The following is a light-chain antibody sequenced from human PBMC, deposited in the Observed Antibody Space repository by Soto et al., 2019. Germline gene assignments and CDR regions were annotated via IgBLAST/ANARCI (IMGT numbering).Light chain of an antibody. J-gene: IGKJ1*01. CDR1: ESVSSSY. CDR2: GAS. CDR3: QQYGSSRT. V-gene: IGKV3-20*01. Sequence: EIVLTQSPGTLSLSPGERATLSCRASESVSSSYLAWYQQKPGQAPRLLIYGASSRATGIPDRFSGSGSGTXXXXXXXXXXXXDXAXYXXQQYGSSRTFGQGTKVEIK.